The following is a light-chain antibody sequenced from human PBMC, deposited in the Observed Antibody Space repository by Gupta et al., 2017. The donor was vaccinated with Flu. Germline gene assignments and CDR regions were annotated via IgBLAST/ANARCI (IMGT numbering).Light chain of an antibody. J-gene: IGLJ3*02. Sequence: QSVLTQPPSVSGAPGQRVTISCTGSSSNIGAGYDVHWYQQLPGTAPKLRSYGNSNRPSGVPDRFAGSKSGTSASLAITGLQPEDEADYYCQSYDSSLSGWGFGGGTKLTVL. CDR3: QSYDSSLSGWG. CDR1: SSNIGAGYD. V-gene: IGLV1-40*01. CDR2: GNS.